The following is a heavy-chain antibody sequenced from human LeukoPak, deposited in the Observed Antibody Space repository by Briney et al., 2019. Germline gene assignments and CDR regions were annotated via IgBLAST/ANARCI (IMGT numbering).Heavy chain of an antibody. J-gene: IGHJ4*02. CDR3: ARVVGQLGASVDY. CDR1: GGTFSSYA. Sequence: SVKVSCKASGGTFSSYAISWVRQAPGQGLEWMGGIIPIFGTANYAQKFQGRVTITADESTSTAYMELSSLRSGDTAVYYCARVVGQLGASVDYWGQGTLVTVSS. V-gene: IGHV1-69*01. CDR2: IIPIFGTA. D-gene: IGHD1-26*01.